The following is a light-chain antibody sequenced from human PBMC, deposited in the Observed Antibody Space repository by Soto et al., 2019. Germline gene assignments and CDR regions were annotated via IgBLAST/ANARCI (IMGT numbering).Light chain of an antibody. CDR2: EGS. V-gene: IGLV2-23*01. CDR1: SSDFGYHNL. CDR3: CSSPDGGSFV. Sequence: ALTQPASVSGSPEQSITISCTGTSSDFGYHNLVSWYQQLPGEAPKLLIYEGSKRPSGVSDRFSGSKSGNTASLTISGLQAEDEAEYYCCSSPDGGSFVFGTGTKVTV. J-gene: IGLJ1*01.